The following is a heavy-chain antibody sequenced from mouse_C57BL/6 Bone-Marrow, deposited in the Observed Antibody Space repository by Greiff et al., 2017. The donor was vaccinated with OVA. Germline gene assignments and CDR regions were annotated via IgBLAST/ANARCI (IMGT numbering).Heavy chain of an antibody. CDR2: ISYDGSN. J-gene: IGHJ2*01. V-gene: IGHV3-6*01. CDR3: ARGPYYYGSSRFDY. D-gene: IGHD1-1*01. CDR1: GYSITSGYY. Sequence: EVQLQESGPGLVKPSQSLSLTCSVTGYSITSGYYWNWIRQFPGNKLEWMGYISYDGSNNYNPSLKNRISITSDTSKNQFFLKLNSVTTEDTATYYCARGPYYYGSSRFDYWGQGTTLTVSS.